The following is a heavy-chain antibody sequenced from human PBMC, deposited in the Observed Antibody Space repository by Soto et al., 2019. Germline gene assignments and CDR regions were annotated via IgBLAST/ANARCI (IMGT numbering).Heavy chain of an antibody. CDR3: ARVDTAMVRYNYFDP. CDR1: GGSLSGHY. Sequence: QVQLQQWGAGLLKPSETLSLTCGVYGGSLSGHYWSWIRQPPGKGLQWIGEINHSGSTNYNPSLKRRVTISGDTSKNHFSRKLTSVTPADTAVYFCARVDTAMVRYNYFDPWGQGTLVTVSS. J-gene: IGHJ5*02. D-gene: IGHD5-18*01. CDR2: INHSGST. V-gene: IGHV4-34*01.